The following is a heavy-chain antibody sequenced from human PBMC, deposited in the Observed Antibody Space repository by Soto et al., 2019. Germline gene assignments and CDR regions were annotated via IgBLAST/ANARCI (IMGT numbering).Heavy chain of an antibody. Sequence: GLSLRLSCAASGFTFSSYAMSWVRQAPGKGLEWVSAISGSGGSTYYTDSVKGRFTIFRDNSKNTLYLQMNSLRAEDTAVYYCAKDRRRGYSSGWYYFDYWGQGTLVTVSS. CDR2: ISGSGGST. V-gene: IGHV3-23*01. CDR1: GFTFSSYA. CDR3: AKDRRRGYSSGWYYFDY. D-gene: IGHD6-19*01. J-gene: IGHJ4*02.